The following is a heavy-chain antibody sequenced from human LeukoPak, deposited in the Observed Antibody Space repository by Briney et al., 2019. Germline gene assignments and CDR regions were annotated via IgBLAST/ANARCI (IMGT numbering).Heavy chain of an antibody. CDR2: ISSSGRTM. Sequence: GGSLRLSCAASGFTFSSYEMNWVRQAPGKGLEWVSYISSSGRTMYYADSVKGRFTFSRDNAKNSLYLQMNSLRAEDTAVYYCARESGLTMVRGTFDYWGQGTLVTVSS. CDR1: GFTFSSYE. J-gene: IGHJ4*02. D-gene: IGHD3-10*01. CDR3: ARESGLTMVRGTFDY. V-gene: IGHV3-48*03.